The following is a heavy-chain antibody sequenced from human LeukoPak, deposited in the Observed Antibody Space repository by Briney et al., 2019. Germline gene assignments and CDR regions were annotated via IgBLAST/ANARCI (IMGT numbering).Heavy chain of an antibody. CDR1: GFTFSSYG. J-gene: IGHJ5*02. CDR2: IRYDGSNK. CDR3: AKAPEGYYDSSGSP. Sequence: GGSLRLSCAASGFTFSSYGMHWVRQAPGKGLEGGAFIRYDGSNKYYADSVKGRYTISRDNSKNRLYLQVETLRADHTAVYSCAKAPEGYYDSSGSPWGQGTLVTVSS. D-gene: IGHD3-22*01. V-gene: IGHV3-30*02.